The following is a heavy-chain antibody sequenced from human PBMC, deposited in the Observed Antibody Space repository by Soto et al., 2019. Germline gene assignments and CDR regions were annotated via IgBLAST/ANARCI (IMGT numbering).Heavy chain of an antibody. V-gene: IGHV3-30*18. CDR1: GFTFSSYA. J-gene: IGHJ4*02. CDR3: AKALGSFEDSSLPSLFGS. Sequence: QVQLVDSGGGVVQPGRSLRLSCAASGFTFSSYAMHWVRQAPGKGLQWVGFISYDGNNKYYADSVKGRFTISRDNSKNTLYLQMDSLRPDDTAVYYCAKALGSFEDSSLPSLFGSWGQGTLVTVSS. D-gene: IGHD6-6*01. CDR2: ISYDGNNK.